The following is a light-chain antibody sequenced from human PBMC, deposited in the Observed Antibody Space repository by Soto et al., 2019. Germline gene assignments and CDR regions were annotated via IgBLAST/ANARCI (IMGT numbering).Light chain of an antibody. CDR2: GAS. V-gene: IGKV3-20*01. J-gene: IGKJ2*01. CDR1: QSVTSSH. CDR3: LLYFSPDRYT. Sequence: EIVLTQTPGTLSLSPGERATLSCRASQSVTSSHLAWYQQKPGQAPRLLIYGASTRATGIPDRFSGSGSDTDFSLTSRILDPEDFAMYYCLLYFSPDRYTFGPGTKVQIK.